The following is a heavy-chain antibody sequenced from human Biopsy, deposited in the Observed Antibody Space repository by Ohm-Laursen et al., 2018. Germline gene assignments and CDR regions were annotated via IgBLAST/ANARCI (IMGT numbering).Heavy chain of an antibody. CDR2: INPNSGDT. CDR3: ARGESFGRTFDY. J-gene: IGHJ4*02. V-gene: IGHV1-2*02. Sequence: SVKVSCNASGYIFTNYYLHWVRQAPGQGLEWMGWINPNSGDTNYAQKFQGRVTMTRDTPISTAYMELRRVRSDDTAMYYCARGESFGRTFDYWGQGTLVTVSS. D-gene: IGHD1-26*01. CDR1: GYIFTNYY.